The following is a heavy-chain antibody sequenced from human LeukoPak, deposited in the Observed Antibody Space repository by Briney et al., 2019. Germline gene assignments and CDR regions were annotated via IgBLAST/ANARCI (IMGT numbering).Heavy chain of an antibody. CDR2: ISYDGSNK. Sequence: GRSLRLSCAASGFTFGSYGMHWVRQAPGKGLEWVAVISYDGSNKYYADSVKGRFTISRDNSKNTLYLQMNSLRAEDTAVYYCAKGGYGSGRKRYYFDYWGQGTLVTVSS. CDR1: GFTFGSYG. CDR3: AKGGYGSGRKRYYFDY. V-gene: IGHV3-30*18. D-gene: IGHD3-10*01. J-gene: IGHJ4*02.